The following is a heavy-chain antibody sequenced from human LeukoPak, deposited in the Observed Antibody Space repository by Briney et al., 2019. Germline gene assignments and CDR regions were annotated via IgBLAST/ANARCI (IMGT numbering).Heavy chain of an antibody. CDR1: EFTFRNYS. CDR2: ISSSSSYK. V-gene: IGHV3-21*01. Sequence: AGGSLRLSCVGSEFTFRNYSLNWVRQAPGKGLEWVSSISSSSSYKYYVDSVKGRFTISRDNAKKSLYLQMNSLRAEDTAIYYCVRAPVIVMHDWYFDLWGRGTLVTVSS. D-gene: IGHD3-22*01. J-gene: IGHJ2*01. CDR3: VRAPVIVMHDWYFDL.